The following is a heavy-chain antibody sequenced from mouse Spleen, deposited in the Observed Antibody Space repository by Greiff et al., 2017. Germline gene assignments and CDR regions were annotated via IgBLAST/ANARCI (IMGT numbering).Heavy chain of an antibody. V-gene: IGHV5-9-3*01. D-gene: IGHD2-4*01. J-gene: IGHJ4*01. CDR2: ISSGGSYT. CDR3: ARRDYDENYAMDY. CDR1: GFTFSSYA. Sequence: EVKVVESGGGLVKPGGSLKLSCAASGFTFSSYAMSWVRQTPEKRLEWVATISSGGSYTYYPDSVKGRFTISRDNAKNTLYLQMSSLRSEDTAMYYCARRDYDENYAMDYWGQGTSVTVSS.